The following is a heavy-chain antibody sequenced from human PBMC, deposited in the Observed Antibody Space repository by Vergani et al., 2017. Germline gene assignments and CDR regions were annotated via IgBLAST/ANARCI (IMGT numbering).Heavy chain of an antibody. CDR1: GGSISSSSYY. CDR3: ARISGTIFGVVTD. J-gene: IGHJ4*02. D-gene: IGHD3-3*01. CDR2: IYYSGST. Sequence: QLQLQESGPGLVKPSETLSLTCTVSGGSISSSSYYWGWVRQPPGKGLEWIGSIYYSGSTYYNPSLTGRVTISVDTSKNQFSLTLNSGTAADTAIYYCARISGTIFGVVTDWGQGTLVTVSS. V-gene: IGHV4-39*01.